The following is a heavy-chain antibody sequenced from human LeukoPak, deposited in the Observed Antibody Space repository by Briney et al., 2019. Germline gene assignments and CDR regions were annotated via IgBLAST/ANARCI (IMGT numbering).Heavy chain of an antibody. CDR3: ARRGRGTSGYLDY. CDR1: GGSISSSIYY. J-gene: IGHJ4*02. CDR2: IYHSEST. D-gene: IGHD2-15*01. Sequence: SSENLFLTCTVSGGSISSSIYYWDWIRQPPGKGLEWIGSIYHSESTYYNPSLKSRVTISVDTSKKQFSLKLTSVTAADTAVYYCARRGRGTSGYLDYWGQGTLVTVSS. V-gene: IGHV4-39*01.